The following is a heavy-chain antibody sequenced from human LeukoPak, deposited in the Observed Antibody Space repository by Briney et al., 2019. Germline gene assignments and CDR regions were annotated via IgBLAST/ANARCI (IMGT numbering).Heavy chain of an antibody. CDR3: ARVQGYSYGFYYYYYGMDV. J-gene: IGHJ6*02. D-gene: IGHD5-18*01. Sequence: GASVKVSCKASGGTFSSYAISWARQAPGQGLEWMGGIIPIFGTANYAQKFQGRVTITADESTSTAYMELSSLRSEDTAVYYCARVQGYSYGFYYYYYGMDVWGQGTTVTVSS. V-gene: IGHV1-69*13. CDR2: IIPIFGTA. CDR1: GGTFSSYA.